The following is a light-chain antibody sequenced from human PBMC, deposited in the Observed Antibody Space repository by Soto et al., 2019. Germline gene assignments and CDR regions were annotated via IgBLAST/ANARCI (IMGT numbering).Light chain of an antibody. J-gene: IGLJ1*01. CDR1: SSDIGGHHF. Sequence: QSVLTPPASVSGSPGQSITSSCTGTSSDIGGHHFVSWYQQQSGKAPKLEIYEVTYLPSANTECFLGLKSGNAASLTISGLQPEGEGDYSCCLYTSSSLYVFGTGTKVTVL. CDR2: EVT. V-gene: IGLV2-14*01. CDR3: CLYTSSSLYV.